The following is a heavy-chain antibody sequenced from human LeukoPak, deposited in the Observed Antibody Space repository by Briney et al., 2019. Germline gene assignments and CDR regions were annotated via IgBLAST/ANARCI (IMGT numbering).Heavy chain of an antibody. CDR3: ARCLYYYDSSVSQGWYFDL. J-gene: IGHJ2*01. D-gene: IGHD3-22*01. V-gene: IGHV4-31*03. CDR1: GGSISSGGYY. CDR2: IYYSGST. Sequence: SQTLSLTCTVSGGSISSGGYYWSWIRQHPGKGLEWIGYIYYSGSTYYNPSLKSRVTISVDTSKNQFSLKLSSVTAADTAVYYWARCLYYYDSSVSQGWYFDLWGRGPLVTVPS.